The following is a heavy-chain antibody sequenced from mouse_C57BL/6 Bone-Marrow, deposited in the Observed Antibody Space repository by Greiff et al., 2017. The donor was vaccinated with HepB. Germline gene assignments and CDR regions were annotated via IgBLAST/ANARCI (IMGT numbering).Heavy chain of an antibody. CDR1: GFTFSDFY. Sequence: EVMLVESGGGLVQSGRSLRLSCATSGFTFSDFYMEWVRQAPGKGLEWIAASRNKANDYTTEYSASVKGRFIVSRDTSQSILYLQMNALRAEDTAIYYCARDLDSSMDYWGQGTSVTVSS. CDR3: ARDLDSSMDY. D-gene: IGHD3-2*02. CDR2: SRNKANDYTT. J-gene: IGHJ4*01. V-gene: IGHV7-1*01.